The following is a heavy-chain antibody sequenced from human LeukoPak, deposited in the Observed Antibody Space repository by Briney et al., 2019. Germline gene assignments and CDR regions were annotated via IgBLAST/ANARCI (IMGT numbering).Heavy chain of an antibody. D-gene: IGHD3-22*01. V-gene: IGHV3-74*01. CDR1: GFTFSSYW. Sequence: GGSLRLSCAASGFTFSSYWMHWVRQAPGKGLVWVSRINSDGSSTSYADSVKGRFTISRDNAKNTLYLQMNSLRAEDTAVYYCAMGPYYYDSSGYYYWGQGTLVTVCS. J-gene: IGHJ4*02. CDR3: AMGPYYYDSSGYYY. CDR2: INSDGSST.